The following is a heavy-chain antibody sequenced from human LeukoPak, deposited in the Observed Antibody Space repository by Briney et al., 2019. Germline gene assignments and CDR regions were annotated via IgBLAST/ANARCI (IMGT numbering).Heavy chain of an antibody. CDR1: GFTFSSYA. D-gene: IGHD6-13*01. CDR3: ARDGAAAPGGWLDP. V-gene: IGHV3-30-3*01. Sequence: AGRSLRLSCAASGFTFSSYAMHWVRQAPGKGLEWVAVISYDGSNKYYADSVKGRFTISRDNSKNTLYLQMNSLRAEDTAVYYCARDGAAAPGGWLDPWGQGTLVTVPS. J-gene: IGHJ5*02. CDR2: ISYDGSNK.